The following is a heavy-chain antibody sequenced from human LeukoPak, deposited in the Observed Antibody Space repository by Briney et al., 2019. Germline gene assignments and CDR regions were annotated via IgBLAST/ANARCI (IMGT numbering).Heavy chain of an antibody. CDR3: ARRAYSAAYWKHFDY. V-gene: IGHV4-59*08. CDR2: IYYSGST. CDR1: GVSISSYY. J-gene: IGHJ4*02. D-gene: IGHD1-1*01. Sequence: PSETLSLTCTVSGVSISSYYWSWIRQPPGKGLEWIGYIYYSGSTNYNPSLKSRVTISVDTSKNQFSLKLNSVTAADTAVYFCARRAYSAAYWKHFDYWGQGTLVTVSS.